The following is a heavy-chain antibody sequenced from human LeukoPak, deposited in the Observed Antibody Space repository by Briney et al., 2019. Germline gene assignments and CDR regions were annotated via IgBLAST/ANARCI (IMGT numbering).Heavy chain of an antibody. CDR3: AKDSDTYGHRHFEH. V-gene: IGHV3-30*02. J-gene: IGHJ4*02. CDR2: IGFDGSKI. CDR1: GFTFSSYG. Sequence: PGGSLRLSCVASGFTFSSYGMQWVRQAPGKGLEWVAFIGFDGSKIYYADSVKGRFTISRDNSKNTVNLQMNSLRVEDTAVYYCAKDSDTYGHRHFEHWGQGTLVTVSS. D-gene: IGHD2-8*01.